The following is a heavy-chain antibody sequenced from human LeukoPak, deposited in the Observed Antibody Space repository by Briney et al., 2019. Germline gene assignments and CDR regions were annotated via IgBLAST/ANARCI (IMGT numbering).Heavy chain of an antibody. J-gene: IGHJ5*02. CDR2: INPNSGGT. CDR3: AILGFDWFDP. CDR1: GYTLTELS. V-gene: IGHV1-2*02. Sequence: ASVKVSCKVSGYTLTELSIHWVRQAPGQGLEWMGWINPNSGGTNYAQKFQGRVTMTRDTSISTAYMELSRLRSDDTAVYYCAILGFDWFDPWGQGTLVTVSS. D-gene: IGHD3-3*01.